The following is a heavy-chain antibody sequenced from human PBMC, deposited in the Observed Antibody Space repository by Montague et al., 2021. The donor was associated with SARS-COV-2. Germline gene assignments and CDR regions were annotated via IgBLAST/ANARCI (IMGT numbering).Heavy chain of an antibody. Sequence: FLSLSCSASGFTFTNYAMSWVRRAPGKGLEWVSVISGGRTHYADSAKGRFTISRDNSKSTLYLQMNSLRAEDTAVYYCTKGGQDCDSSSCYFDWGQGTLVTVSS. J-gene: IGHJ4*02. CDR2: ISGGRT. D-gene: IGHD2-2*01. V-gene: IGHV3-23*01. CDR1: GFTFTNYA. CDR3: TKGGQDCDSSSCYFD.